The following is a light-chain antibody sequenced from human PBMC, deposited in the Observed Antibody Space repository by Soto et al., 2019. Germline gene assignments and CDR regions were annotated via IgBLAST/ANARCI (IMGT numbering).Light chain of an antibody. V-gene: IGLV2-14*01. Sequence: QSALTQPASVSGSPGQSITISCTGTSSDVGGYNYVSWYQQHPGKAPKLMIHEVSNRLLGVSYRFSGSKSGNTASLTISGLQAEDEADYYCSSYTSNSPWVFGGGTKLTVL. CDR2: EVS. J-gene: IGLJ3*02. CDR1: SSDVGGYNY. CDR3: SSYTSNSPWV.